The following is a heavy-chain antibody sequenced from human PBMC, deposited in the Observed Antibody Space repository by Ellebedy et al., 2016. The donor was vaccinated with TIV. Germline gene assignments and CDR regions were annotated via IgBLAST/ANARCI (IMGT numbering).Heavy chain of an antibody. Sequence: AASVKVSCKASGYTFTSYGISWVRQAPGQGLEWMGWISAYNGNTYYAQKLQSRVTLTIDKSTSTAYMELRSLRSDDTALYYCATKGAELTALGFWGQGTLVTVSS. CDR1: GYTFTSYG. CDR2: ISAYNGNT. V-gene: IGHV1-18*01. CDR3: ATKGAELTALGF. J-gene: IGHJ4*02. D-gene: IGHD1-14*01.